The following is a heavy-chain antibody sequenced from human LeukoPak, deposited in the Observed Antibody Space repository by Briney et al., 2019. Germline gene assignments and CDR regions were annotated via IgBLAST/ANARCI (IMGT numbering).Heavy chain of an antibody. V-gene: IGHV4-39*01. CDR2: FYYSGNT. J-gene: IGHJ2*01. CDR1: GGSISSSSHY. D-gene: IGHD3-10*01. CDR3: ARHSRVSYYPGSGTGYFDL. Sequence: PSETLSLTCTVSGGSISSSSHYWGWIRQPPGNSLEWIGSFYYSGNTYYTPSLKSRVTIFVDTSKNQFSLQLTSVTAADTAVYYCARHSRVSYYPGSGTGYFDLWGRGTLVTVSS.